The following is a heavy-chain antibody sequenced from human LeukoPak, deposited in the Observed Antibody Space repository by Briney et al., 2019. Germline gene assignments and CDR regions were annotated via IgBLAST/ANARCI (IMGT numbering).Heavy chain of an antibody. CDR3: ARQYSSGWNYYYGLDV. J-gene: IGHJ6*04. D-gene: IGHD6-25*01. V-gene: IGHV6-1*01. CDR2: TYYRSKLYN. Sequence: SQTLSLTCAISGDIVSSNSAAWNWIRQSPSRGLEWLGRTYYRSKLYNDYAVSVKSRITINPDTSKNQVSLQLKSVTPEDTAVYYCARQYSSGWNYYYGLDVWGKGTTVTVSS. CDR1: GDIVSSNSAA.